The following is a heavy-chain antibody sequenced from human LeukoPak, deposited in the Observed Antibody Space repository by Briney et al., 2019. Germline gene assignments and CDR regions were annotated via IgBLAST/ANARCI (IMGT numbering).Heavy chain of an antibody. V-gene: IGHV4-4*07. CDR3: ARDRYYYGSESYYFDY. J-gene: IGHJ4*02. Sequence: SETPSLTCTVSGGSISSYYWSWIRQPAGKGLEWIGRIHTRGSTNYNPSLKSRVTMSVDTSKNQFSLKLSSVTAADTAVYYCARDRYYYGSESYYFDYWGQGTLVTVSS. CDR1: GGSISSYY. CDR2: IHTRGST. D-gene: IGHD3-10*01.